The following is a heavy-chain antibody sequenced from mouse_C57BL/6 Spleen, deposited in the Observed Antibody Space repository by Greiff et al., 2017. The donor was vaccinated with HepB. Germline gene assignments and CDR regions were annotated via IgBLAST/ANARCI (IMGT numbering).Heavy chain of an antibody. V-gene: IGHV5-4*01. J-gene: IGHJ3*01. Sequence: DVMLVESGGGLVKPGGSLKLSCAATGFTFSSYAMAWVRQTPEKRLEWVATISDGGSYTYYPDNVKGRFTISRDNAKNNQYLQLSNLKSEDTAMYYCARDHYSNQWFAYWGQGTPVTVSA. CDR2: ISDGGSYT. D-gene: IGHD2-5*01. CDR3: ARDHYSNQWFAY. CDR1: GFTFSSYA.